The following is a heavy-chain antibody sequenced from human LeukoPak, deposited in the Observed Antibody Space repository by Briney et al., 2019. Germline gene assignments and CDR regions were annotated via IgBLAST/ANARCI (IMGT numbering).Heavy chain of an antibody. CDR2: ISGSGGST. CDR1: GFTFSSYA. D-gene: IGHD6-25*01. CDR3: AKSEGYSSVYFQH. J-gene: IGHJ1*01. V-gene: IGHV3-23*01. Sequence: GGSLRLSCAASGFTFSSYAMSWVRQARGKGLEWVSAISGSGGSTYYADSVKGRLTISRDNSKNTLYLQMNSLRAEDTAVYYCAKSEGYSSVYFQHWGQGTLVTVSS.